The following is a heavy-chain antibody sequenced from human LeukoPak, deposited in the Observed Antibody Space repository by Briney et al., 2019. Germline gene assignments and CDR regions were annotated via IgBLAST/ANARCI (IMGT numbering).Heavy chain of an antibody. CDR2: INHSGST. D-gene: IGHD5-18*01. Sequence: MPSETLSLTCAVYGGSFSGYYWSWIRQPPGKGLEWIGEINHSGSTNYNPSLKSRVTISVDTSKNQFSLKLSSVTAADTAVYYCARGFRGYSYGYQSSRGKREGNYFDYWGQGTLVTVSS. J-gene: IGHJ4*02. CDR3: ARGFRGYSYGYQSSRGKREGNYFDY. V-gene: IGHV4-34*01. CDR1: GGSFSGYY.